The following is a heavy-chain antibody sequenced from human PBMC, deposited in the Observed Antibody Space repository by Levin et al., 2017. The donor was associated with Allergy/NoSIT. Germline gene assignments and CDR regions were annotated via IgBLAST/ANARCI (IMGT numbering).Heavy chain of an antibody. CDR2: ISYDGSNK. CDR1: GFTFSSYA. CDR3: ARDRTGYCSGGSCYRWFDP. V-gene: IGHV3-30-3*01. Sequence: AGGSLRLSCAASGFTFSSYAMHWVRQAPGKGLEWVAVISYDGSNKYYADSVKGRFTISRDNSKNTLYLQMNSLRAEDTAVYYCARDRTGYCSGGSCYRWFDPWGQGTLVTVSS. D-gene: IGHD2-15*01. J-gene: IGHJ5*02.